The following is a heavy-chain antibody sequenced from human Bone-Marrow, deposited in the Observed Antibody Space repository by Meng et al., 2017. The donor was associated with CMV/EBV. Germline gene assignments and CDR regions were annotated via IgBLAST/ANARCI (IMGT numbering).Heavy chain of an antibody. CDR2: VYHSGYT. J-gene: IGHJ4*02. D-gene: IGHD2/OR15-2a*01. CDR3: ARVTEYGGNCFDS. V-gene: IGHV4-4*02. CDR1: GTSISTSNW. Sequence: VSGTSISTSNWWSWVRQPPGKGLEWIGEVYHSGYTNYNPSLKSRVTMSVDRSKNQFSLKLNSVTAADTVVYYCARVTEYGGNCFDSWGQGTLVTVSS.